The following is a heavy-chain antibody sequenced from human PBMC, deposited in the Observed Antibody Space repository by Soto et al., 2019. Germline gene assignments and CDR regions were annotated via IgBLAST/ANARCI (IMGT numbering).Heavy chain of an antibody. J-gene: IGHJ6*02. D-gene: IGHD2-15*01. V-gene: IGHV3-21*01. CDR2: ISSSGYI. Sequence: EVQLVESGGGLVKPGGSLRLSCAASGFNFNSYTINWVRQAPGKRLEWLSSISSSGYIFSTDSVRGRFTISRDNAKNSVYLQINSLRAEDTAVYFCVRDCSGGSCYPGMDVWGQGTTVTVSS. CDR1: GFNFNSYT. CDR3: VRDCSGGSCYPGMDV.